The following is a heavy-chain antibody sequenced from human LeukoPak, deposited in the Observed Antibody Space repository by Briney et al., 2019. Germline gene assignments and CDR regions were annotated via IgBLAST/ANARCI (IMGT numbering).Heavy chain of an antibody. D-gene: IGHD1-26*01. J-gene: IGHJ4*02. CDR2: INPNSGGT. Sequence: ASVKVSCKASGYTFTGYYMHWVRQAPGQGLEWMGWINPNSGGTNYAQKFQGRVTMTRDTSISTAYMELSRLRSDDTAVYYCARDSWSSSESGDYWGQGTLVTVSS. CDR3: ARDSWSSSESGDY. V-gene: IGHV1-2*02. CDR1: GYTFTGYY.